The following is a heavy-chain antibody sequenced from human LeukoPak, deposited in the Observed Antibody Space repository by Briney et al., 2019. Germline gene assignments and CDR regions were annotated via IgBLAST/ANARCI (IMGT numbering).Heavy chain of an antibody. CDR2: ISYYGSNK. Sequence: GRSLRLSCAASGFTFSSYGMHWVRQAPGKGLERVAVISYYGSNKYYADSVNGRFTISSDNSKNTRYLQMNSLRAEDTAVYYCARDPGPDRHIVVVPAANNPGGDYWGQGTLVTVSS. V-gene: IGHV3-30*03. CDR1: GFTFSSYG. CDR3: ARDPGPDRHIVVVPAANNPGGDY. D-gene: IGHD2-2*01. J-gene: IGHJ4*02.